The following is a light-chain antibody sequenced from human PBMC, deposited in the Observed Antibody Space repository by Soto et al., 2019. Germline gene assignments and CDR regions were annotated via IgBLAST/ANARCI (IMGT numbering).Light chain of an antibody. CDR1: QSISTAY. CDR3: QQYHRLPLT. J-gene: IGKJ5*01. Sequence: EIVLTQSPGTLSLSPGERATLSCRASQSISTAYLTWYQQKPGQAPRLLIYRAPNRATGIPDRFSGSEPGTDFTLTISSLEPEHFAVYYFQQYHRLPLTFGQATRLQ. V-gene: IGKV3-20*01. CDR2: RAP.